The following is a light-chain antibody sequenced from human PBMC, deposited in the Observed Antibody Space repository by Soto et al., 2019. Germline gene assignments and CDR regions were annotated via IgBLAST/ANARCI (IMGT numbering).Light chain of an antibody. Sequence: DIQMTQSPSTLSASVGDRVTITCRASQSISGWLAWYQQEPGTAPKLLIYEASNLESGVPSRFSGSGSGTESTLTISSLKPDDFATYYCQQYYSHWTFGQGTKVDIK. CDR3: QQYYSHWT. J-gene: IGKJ1*01. CDR1: QSISGW. V-gene: IGKV1-5*01. CDR2: EAS.